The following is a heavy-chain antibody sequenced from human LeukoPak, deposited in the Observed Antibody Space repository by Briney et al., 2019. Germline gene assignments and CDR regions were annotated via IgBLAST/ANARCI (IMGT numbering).Heavy chain of an antibody. CDR2: ISSSGSTI. Sequence: GGSLRLSCVASGFTFSNYWMSWVRQAPGKGLEWVSYISSSGSTIYYADSVKGRFTISRDNAKNSLYLQMNSLRAEDTAVYYCARQTTNDAFDIWGQGTMVTVSS. D-gene: IGHD1-26*01. V-gene: IGHV3-48*04. CDR3: ARQTTNDAFDI. CDR1: GFTFSNYW. J-gene: IGHJ3*02.